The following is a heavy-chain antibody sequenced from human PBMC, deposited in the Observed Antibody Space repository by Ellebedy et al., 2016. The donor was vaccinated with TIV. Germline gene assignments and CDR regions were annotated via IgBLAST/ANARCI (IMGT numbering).Heavy chain of an antibody. Sequence: GESLKISXAASGFTFSSYGMHWVRQAPGKGLEWVAVIWYDGSNKYYADSVKGRFTISRDNSKNTLYLQMNSLRGEDTAVYYCVRDRGGNCGGGGCYPLDPWGQGTLVSVSS. J-gene: IGHJ5*02. CDR2: IWYDGSNK. V-gene: IGHV3-33*01. CDR3: VRDRGGNCGGGGCYPLDP. CDR1: GFTFSSYG. D-gene: IGHD2-15*01.